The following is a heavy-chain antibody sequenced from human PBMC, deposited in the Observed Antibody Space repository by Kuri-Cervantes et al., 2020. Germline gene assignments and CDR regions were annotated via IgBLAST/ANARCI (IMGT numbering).Heavy chain of an antibody. J-gene: IGHJ4*02. D-gene: IGHD6-19*01. CDR2: ISYDGSNK. Sequence: GESLKISCAASGFTFSSYGMHWVRQAPGKGLEWVAVISYDGSNKYYADSVKGRFTISRDNSKNTLYLQMNSLRAEDTAVYYCAKGARAVAGMYYFDYWGQRTLVTVSS. CDR3: AKGARAVAGMYYFDY. CDR1: GFTFSSYG. V-gene: IGHV3-30*18.